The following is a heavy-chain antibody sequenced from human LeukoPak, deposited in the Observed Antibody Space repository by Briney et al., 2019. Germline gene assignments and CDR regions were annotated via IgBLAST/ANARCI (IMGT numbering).Heavy chain of an antibody. D-gene: IGHD1-26*01. J-gene: IGHJ4*02. Sequence: GGSLRLSCAASGFTFSSYTMNWVRQAPGEGLEWVAAISSSSRDIFYADSVKGRFSISRDNTQNSLSLQMSSLKAEDTAVYYCVREAAATLFDYWGQGTLVTVSS. CDR3: VREAAATLFDY. CDR1: GFTFSSYT. CDR2: ISSSSRDI. V-gene: IGHV3-21*01.